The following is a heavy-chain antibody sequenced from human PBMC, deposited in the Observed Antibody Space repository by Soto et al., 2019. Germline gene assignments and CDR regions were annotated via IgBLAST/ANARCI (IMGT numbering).Heavy chain of an antibody. CDR1: GFTFSNAW. V-gene: IGHV3-15*07. Sequence: GGSLRLSCAASGFTFSNAWMNWVRQAPGKGLEWVGRIKSKTDGGTTDYAAPVKGRFTISRDDSKNTLYLQMNSLKTEDTAVYYCTTVYYGDYGIDAFDIWGQGTMVTVSS. D-gene: IGHD4-17*01. J-gene: IGHJ3*02. CDR3: TTVYYGDYGIDAFDI. CDR2: IKSKTDGGTT.